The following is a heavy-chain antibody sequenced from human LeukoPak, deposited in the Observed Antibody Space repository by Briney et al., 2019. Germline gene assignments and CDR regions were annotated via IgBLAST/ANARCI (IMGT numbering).Heavy chain of an antibody. J-gene: IGHJ3*02. D-gene: IGHD3-3*01. CDR3: ARTFYDFWSGFSNYDSFHI. CDR2: ISAYNGNT. CDR1: GYTFTSYY. Sequence: ASVKVSCKASGYTFTSYYMHWVRQAPGQGLEWMGWISAYNGNTNYAQKLQGRVTMTTDTSTNTAYMELRSLTSDDTAVYYCARTFYDFWSGFSNYDSFHIWGQGTLVTVSS. V-gene: IGHV1-18*04.